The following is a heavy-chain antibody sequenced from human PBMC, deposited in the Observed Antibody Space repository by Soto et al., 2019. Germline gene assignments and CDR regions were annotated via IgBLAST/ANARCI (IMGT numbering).Heavy chain of an antibody. J-gene: IGHJ4*02. CDR2: INPGSGSP. Sequence: ASVKVSCKASGYSFTSYYMHWVRQAPGQGLEWMGIINPGSGSPSYAQKFQGRVTMTRDTSTSTVYMELSSLRSEDTAVYYCTRRRRDGYNYGFDYWGQGTLVTVSS. CDR3: TRRRRDGYNYGFDY. V-gene: IGHV1-46*01. D-gene: IGHD5-12*01. CDR1: GYSFTSYY.